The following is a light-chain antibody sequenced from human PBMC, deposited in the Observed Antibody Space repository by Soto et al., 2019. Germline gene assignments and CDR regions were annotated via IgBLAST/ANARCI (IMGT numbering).Light chain of an antibody. Sequence: DIQVTQSTPSLSGSVGDSVTLSFQTSQRVDSYIHWYQHQSGKPPKLLIYAASTLQDGVPSRLSGGGSGTAFSLIITGLQPGDSATYYCQQTYTSVATFGQGTKVDIK. CDR1: QRVDSY. J-gene: IGKJ1*01. V-gene: IGKV1-39*01. CDR2: AAS. CDR3: QQTYTSVAT.